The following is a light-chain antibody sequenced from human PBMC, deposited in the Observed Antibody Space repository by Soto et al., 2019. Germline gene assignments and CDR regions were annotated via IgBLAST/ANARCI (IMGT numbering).Light chain of an antibody. CDR2: WAS. V-gene: IGKV4-1*01. CDR3: QQYYSTPHT. J-gene: IGKJ2*01. Sequence: DIVMTQSPDSLAVSLGERATIDCRSSQSLLYSSNNKNYLAWYQHKPGQSPKLLIYWASTRESGVPDRFTGSGSGTYFTLTISSLQAEDVAVYYCQQYYSTPHTCGQGTKLEIK. CDR1: QSLLYSSNNKNY.